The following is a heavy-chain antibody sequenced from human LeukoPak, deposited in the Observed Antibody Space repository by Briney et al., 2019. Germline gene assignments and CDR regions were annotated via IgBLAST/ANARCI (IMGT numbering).Heavy chain of an antibody. D-gene: IGHD2-15*01. V-gene: IGHV1-24*01. CDR1: GYTLTELS. CDR2: FDPEGGET. J-gene: IGHJ5*02. CDR3: ATRDCSGGSCQGEWWFDP. Sequence: ASVKVSCKVSGYTLTELSMHWVRQAPGKGLEWMGGFDPEGGETIYAQKFQGRVTMTEDTSTDTAYMELSSLRSEDTAVYYCATRDCSGGSCQGEWWFDPWGQGTLVTVSS.